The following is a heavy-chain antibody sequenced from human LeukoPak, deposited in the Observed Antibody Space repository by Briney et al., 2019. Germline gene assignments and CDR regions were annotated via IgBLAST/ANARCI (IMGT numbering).Heavy chain of an antibody. J-gene: IGHJ5*02. CDR2: INTISGGT. Sequence: ASVKVSCKASGYTFTGYYMHWVRQAPGQGLEWIGWINTISGGTNYAQKFQGRVTMTRDTSISTAYMELSRLRSDDTAVYYCARDLDDSSGYYAWGQGTLVTVSS. CDR3: ARDLDDSSGYYA. D-gene: IGHD3-22*01. V-gene: IGHV1-2*02. CDR1: GYTFTGYY.